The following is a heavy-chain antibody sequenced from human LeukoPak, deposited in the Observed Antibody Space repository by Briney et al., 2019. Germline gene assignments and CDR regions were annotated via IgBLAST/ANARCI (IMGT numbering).Heavy chain of an antibody. CDR3: ARDNGEWELPTPDY. D-gene: IGHD1-26*01. CDR2: INHSGST. CDR1: GGSFSGYY. V-gene: IGHV4-34*01. J-gene: IGHJ4*02. Sequence: SETLSLTCAVYGGSFSGYYWSWIRQPPGKGLEWIGEINHSGSTNYNPSLKSRVTISVDTSKNQFSLKLSSVTAADTAVYYCARDNGEWELPTPDYWGQGTLVTVSS.